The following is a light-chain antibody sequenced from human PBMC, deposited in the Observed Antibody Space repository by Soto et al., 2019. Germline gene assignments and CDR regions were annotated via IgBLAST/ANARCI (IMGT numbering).Light chain of an antibody. CDR3: CAYVRSNALL. CDR2: EDN. J-gene: IGLJ2*01. Sequence: QSVLTQPASVSGSPGQSITISCTGTSSDVGSYNLVSWYQHHPGKAPKFIIYEDNKRPSGVSNRFSGSKSGNTASLTISGLQAQEEADYYCCAYVRSNALLFGGGTKVTVL. V-gene: IGLV2-23*01. CDR1: SSDVGSYNL.